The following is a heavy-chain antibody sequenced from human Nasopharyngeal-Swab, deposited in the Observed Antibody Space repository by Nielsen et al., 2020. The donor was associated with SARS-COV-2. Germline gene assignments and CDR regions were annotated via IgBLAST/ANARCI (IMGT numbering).Heavy chain of an antibody. J-gene: IGHJ4*02. D-gene: IGHD6-13*01. Sequence: GESLKISCAASGFTFSSYAMHWVRQAPGKGLEWVAVISYDGSNKYYADSVKGRFTISRDNSKNTLYLQMNSLRAEDTAVYYCARDLGYGGSSLAGFDYWGQGTLVTVS. CDR2: ISYDGSNK. V-gene: IGHV3-30-3*01. CDR1: GFTFSSYA. CDR3: ARDLGYGGSSLAGFDY.